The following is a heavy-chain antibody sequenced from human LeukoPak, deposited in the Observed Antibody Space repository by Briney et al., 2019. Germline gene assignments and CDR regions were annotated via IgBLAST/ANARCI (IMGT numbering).Heavy chain of an antibody. CDR3: ARDRFLSSDYYDSSGYSEPMPSDYYYMDV. V-gene: IGHV4-4*07. CDR1: GGSTSSYY. Sequence: SETLSLTCTVSGGSTSSYYWSWIRQPAGKGLEWIGRIYTSGSTNYNPSLKSRVTMSVDTSKNQFSLKLSSVTAADTAVYYCARDRFLSSDYYDSSGYSEPMPSDYYYMDVWGKGTTVTVSS. D-gene: IGHD3-22*01. CDR2: IYTSGST. J-gene: IGHJ6*03.